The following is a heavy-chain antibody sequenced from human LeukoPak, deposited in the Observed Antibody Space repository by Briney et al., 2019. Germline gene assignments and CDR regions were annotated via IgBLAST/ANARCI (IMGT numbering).Heavy chain of an antibody. CDR2: INPNSGGT. V-gene: IGHV1-2*02. CDR1: GYTFTGYY. CDR3: ARGYSYGYRAFDY. Sequence: ASVKVSCKASGYTFTGYYMHWVRQAPGQGLEWMGWINPNSGGTNYAQKFQGRVTMTRDTSISTAYMELSRLRSDDTAVSYCARGYSYGYRAFDYWGQGTLVTVSS. J-gene: IGHJ4*02. D-gene: IGHD5-18*01.